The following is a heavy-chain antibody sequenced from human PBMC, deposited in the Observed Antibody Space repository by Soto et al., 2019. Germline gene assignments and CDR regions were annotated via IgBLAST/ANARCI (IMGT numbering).Heavy chain of an antibody. D-gene: IGHD3-3*01. CDR1: GGSFSGYY. V-gene: IGHV4-34*01. CDR2: INHSGST. CDR3: ARTGLHYDFWSGYSDAYFDY. J-gene: IGHJ4*02. Sequence: SETLSLTCAVYGGSFSGYYWSWIRQPPGKGLEWIGEINHSGSTNYNPSLKSRVTISVDTSKNQSSLKLSSVTAADTAVYYCARTGLHYDFWSGYSDAYFDYWGQGTLVTVSS.